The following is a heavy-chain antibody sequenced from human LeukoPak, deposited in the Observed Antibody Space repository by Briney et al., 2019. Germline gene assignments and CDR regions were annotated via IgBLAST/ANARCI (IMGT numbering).Heavy chain of an antibody. D-gene: IGHD3-22*01. V-gene: IGHV1-18*01. CDR1: GYTFTSYG. CDR3: ARVDYYYDSSGYYSSDY. J-gene: IGHJ4*02. CDR2: ISAYNGNT. Sequence: ASVKVSCKASGYTFTSYGTSWVRQAPGQGLEWMGWISAYNGNTNYAQKLQGRVTMTTDTSTSTAYMELRSLRSDDTAVYYCARVDYYYDSSGYYSSDYWGQGTLVTVSS.